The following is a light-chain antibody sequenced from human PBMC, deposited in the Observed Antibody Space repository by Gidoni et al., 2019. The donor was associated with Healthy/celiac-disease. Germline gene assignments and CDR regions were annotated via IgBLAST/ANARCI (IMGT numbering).Light chain of an antibody. J-gene: IGKJ1*01. CDR1: QGVSSN. V-gene: IGKV3-15*01. CDR3: QQYNNWPPEKT. Sequence: DIVMTQSPAPLSVSPGARATLSCRASQGVSSNLAWYQQKPGQAPRLLIYGASPRATGIPARFSGSGSGTEFTLTISSLQSEDFAVYYCQQYNNWPPEKTFGQGTKVEIK. CDR2: GAS.